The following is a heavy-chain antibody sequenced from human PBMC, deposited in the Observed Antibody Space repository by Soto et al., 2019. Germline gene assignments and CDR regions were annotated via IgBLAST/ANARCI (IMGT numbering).Heavy chain of an antibody. CDR1: GGTFSTYT. CDR3: ARRYCISTSCHYYGMDV. J-gene: IGHJ6*02. Sequence: QVQLVQSGAEVKKPGSSVKVSCKASGGTFSTYTINWVRQAPGQGLEWMGGIIPMFGTANYAQKFQGRVTIPADEPTSTAYMELSSLRAEGTAVYYCARRYCISTSCHYYGMDVWGQGTTVTVSS. CDR2: IIPMFGTA. D-gene: IGHD2-2*01. V-gene: IGHV1-69*12.